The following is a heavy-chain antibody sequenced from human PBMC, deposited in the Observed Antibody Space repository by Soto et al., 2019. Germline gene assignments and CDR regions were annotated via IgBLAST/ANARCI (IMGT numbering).Heavy chain of an antibody. CDR2: INXSGIT. J-gene: IGHJ4*02. CDR3: ARVGAYCSGTSCSGF. V-gene: IGHV4-34*01. Sequence: GKGLEWIGEINXSGITKYRPSLKSRVTMSADASKNQFSLKLRSVTAADTAVYYCARVGAYCSGTSCSGFWGQGTPVTVSS. D-gene: IGHD2-15*01.